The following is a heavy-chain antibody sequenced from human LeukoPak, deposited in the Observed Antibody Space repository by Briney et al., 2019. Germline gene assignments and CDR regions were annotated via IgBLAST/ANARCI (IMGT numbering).Heavy chain of an antibody. V-gene: IGHV3-23*01. J-gene: IGHJ6*02. CDR2: ISGSGGST. D-gene: IGHD5-12*01. Sequence: GGSLRLSCAASGFTFSSYAMSWVRQAPGKGLEWVSAISGSGGSTYYADSVKGRFTISRDNSKNTLYLQMNSLRAEDTAVYYCAKEGGYDTRGYYYGMDVWGQGTTVTVSS. CDR3: AKEGGYDTRGYYYGMDV. CDR1: GFTFSSYA.